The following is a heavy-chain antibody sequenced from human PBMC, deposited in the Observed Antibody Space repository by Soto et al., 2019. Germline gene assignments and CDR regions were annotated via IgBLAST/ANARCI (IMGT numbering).Heavy chain of an antibody. Sequence: EVQLVESGGGLVQPGGSLRLSCAASGFTFSDHYMDWVRQAPGKGLEWVGRIRNRPNSYTTQYAASVKGRFAVLRDDSEHLVYLQMHDLKTEDTAVYYCVRDSGRGFYFDYWGQGAQVTVSS. V-gene: IGHV3-72*01. CDR2: IRNRPNSYTT. D-gene: IGHD3-10*01. CDR1: GFTFSDHY. J-gene: IGHJ4*02. CDR3: VRDSGRGFYFDY.